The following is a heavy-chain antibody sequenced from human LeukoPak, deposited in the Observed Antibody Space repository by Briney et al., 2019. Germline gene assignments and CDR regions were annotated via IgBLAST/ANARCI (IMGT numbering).Heavy chain of an antibody. Sequence: ASVKVSCKASGYTFTSYAMHWVRQAPGQRLEWMGWINAGNGNTKYSQKFQGRVTITRDTSASTAYMELSSLRSEDTAVYHCARATHTLWFGELSPFDYWGQGTLVTVSS. D-gene: IGHD3-10*01. CDR3: ARATHTLWFGELSPFDY. V-gene: IGHV1-3*01. CDR2: INAGNGNT. J-gene: IGHJ4*02. CDR1: GYTFTSYA.